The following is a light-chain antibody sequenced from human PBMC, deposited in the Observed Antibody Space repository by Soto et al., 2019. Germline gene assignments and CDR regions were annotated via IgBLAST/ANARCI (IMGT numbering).Light chain of an antibody. V-gene: IGKV3-15*01. J-gene: IGKJ3*01. CDR1: QSVSSN. CDR2: GAS. CDR3: QQYNNWPPFT. Sequence: EIVMTQSPATLSVSPGERATLSCRASQSVSSNLAWYQQQPGQAPRLLIYGASTRATGIPARVSGSGSGTEFTLTISSLQSEDFAVYNCQQYNNWPPFTFGSGTKVDIK.